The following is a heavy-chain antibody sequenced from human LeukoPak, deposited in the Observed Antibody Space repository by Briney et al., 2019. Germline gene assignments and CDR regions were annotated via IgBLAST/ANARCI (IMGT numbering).Heavy chain of an antibody. D-gene: IGHD6-19*01. CDR1: GGTFSSYA. CDR2: IIPILGIA. Sequence: ASVTVSCTASGGTFSSYAISWVRQAPGRGLEWMGRIIPILGIANYAQKFQGRVTITADKSTSTAYMELSSLRSDDTAVYYCARELAVAGDFDYWGQGTLVTVSS. CDR3: ARELAVAGDFDY. J-gene: IGHJ4*02. V-gene: IGHV1-69*04.